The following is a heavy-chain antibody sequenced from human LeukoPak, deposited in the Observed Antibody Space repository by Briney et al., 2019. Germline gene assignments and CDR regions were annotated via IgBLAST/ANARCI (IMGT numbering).Heavy chain of an antibody. CDR3: ARDLYCSGGSCYL. CDR1: GYTFTGYY. D-gene: IGHD2-15*01. V-gene: IGHV1-2*02. J-gene: IGHJ4*02. CDR2: INPNSGGT. Sequence: ASVKVSCKASGYTFTGYYMHWVRQAPGQGLEWMGWINPNSGGTNYAQKFQGRVTMTRDTSISTAYMELSRLRSDDTAVYYCARDLYCSGGSCYLWGQGTLVTVSS.